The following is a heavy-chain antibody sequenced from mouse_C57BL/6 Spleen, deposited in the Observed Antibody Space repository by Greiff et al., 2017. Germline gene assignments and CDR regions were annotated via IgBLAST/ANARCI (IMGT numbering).Heavy chain of an antibody. CDR1: GYTFTDYY. V-gene: IGHV1-77*01. D-gene: IGHD2-4*01. CDR2: IGPGSGST. J-gene: IGHJ4*01. CDR3: AREPIYYDYDDYAMDY. Sequence: QVQLKESGAELVKPGASVKISCKASGYTFTDYYINWVKQRPGQGLEWIGKIGPGSGSTYYNEKFKGKATLTADKSSSTAYMQLSSLTSEDSAVYFGAREPIYYDYDDYAMDYWGQGTSVTVSS.